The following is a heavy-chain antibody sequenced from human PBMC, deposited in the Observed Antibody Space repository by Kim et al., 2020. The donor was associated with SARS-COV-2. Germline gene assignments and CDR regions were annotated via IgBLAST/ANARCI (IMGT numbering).Heavy chain of an antibody. CDR1: GFTFSSYA. V-gene: IGHV3-64D*06. CDR3: GGTMVRGVIVDP. Sequence: GGSLRLSCSASGFTFSSYAMHWVRQAPGKGLEYVSAISSNGGSTYYADSVKGRFTISRDNSKNTLYLQMSSLRAEDTAVYYCGGTMVRGVIVDPWGQGTLVTVSS. CDR2: ISSNGGST. D-gene: IGHD3-10*01. J-gene: IGHJ5*02.